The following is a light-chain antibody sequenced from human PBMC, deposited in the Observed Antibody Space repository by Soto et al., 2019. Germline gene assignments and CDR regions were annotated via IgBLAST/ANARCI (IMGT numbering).Light chain of an antibody. CDR2: DAS. J-gene: IGKJ5*01. CDR3: QQRSNWPPIT. CDR1: QSVSVY. Sequence: EIVLTQSPATLSLSPGERATLSCRASQSVSVYLAWYQQKPGQAPRLLIYDASNRATGIPARFSGSGSGTDFTLTISGLEPEDFAVYYCQQRSNWPPITFGQGTRLEIK. V-gene: IGKV3-11*01.